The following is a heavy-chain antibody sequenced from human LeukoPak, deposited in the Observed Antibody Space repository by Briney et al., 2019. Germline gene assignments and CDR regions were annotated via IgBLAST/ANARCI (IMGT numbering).Heavy chain of an antibody. CDR3: AREWGRIAVAGGPGY. D-gene: IGHD6-19*01. CDR1: GFTFSNYG. Sequence: GGSLRLSCEVSGFTFSNYGMHWVRQAPGKGLEWLALIWYDGRTKFHADSVKGRFTISRDNSANTLYLQMSGLRVEDTAVYYCAREWGRIAVAGGPGYWGQGARVTVSS. V-gene: IGHV3-33*01. J-gene: IGHJ4*02. CDR2: IWYDGRTK.